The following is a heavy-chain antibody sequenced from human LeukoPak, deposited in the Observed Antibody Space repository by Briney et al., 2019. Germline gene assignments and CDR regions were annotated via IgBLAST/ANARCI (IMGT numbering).Heavy chain of an antibody. V-gene: IGHV5-51*01. J-gene: IGHJ4*02. D-gene: IGHD5-18*01. CDR1: GYTFATYW. Sequence: GESLKISCKGSGYTFATYWIGWVRQMPGKGLEWMGIIYPSDSDTRYSPSFQGQVTISADKSISTAYLQWSSLKASVTAMYYCARLYSYRLDYWGQGTLVTVSS. CDR2: IYPSDSDT. CDR3: ARLYSYRLDY.